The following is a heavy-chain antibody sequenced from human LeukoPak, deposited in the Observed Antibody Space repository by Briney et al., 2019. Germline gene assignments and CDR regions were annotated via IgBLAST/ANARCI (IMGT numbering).Heavy chain of an antibody. CDR3: TTDLSELDDSGYYAKYFHH. J-gene: IGHJ1*01. CDR1: GFTFSKVW. Sequence: GGSLRLSCAASGFTFSKVWMSWVRQAPGKGLEWVGRIKSKTDGGTIDYAAPVKGRFTISRDDSKDTLFLQMNSLKTQDTAVYYCTTDLSELDDSGYYAKYFHHWGQGTLVSVSS. D-gene: IGHD3-22*01. V-gene: IGHV3-15*01. CDR2: IKSKTDGGTI.